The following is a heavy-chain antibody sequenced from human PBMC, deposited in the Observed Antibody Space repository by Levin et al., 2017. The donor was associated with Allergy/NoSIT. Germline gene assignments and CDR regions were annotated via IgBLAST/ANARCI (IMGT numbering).Heavy chain of an antibody. CDR1: GYTFTGYY. V-gene: IGHV1-2*02. Sequence: ASVKVSCKASGYTFTGYYMHWVRQAPGQGLEWMGWINPNSGGTNYAQKFQGRVTMTRDTSISTAYMELSRLRSDDTAVYYCARSYYCAGPGDYFDYWGQGTLVTVSS. J-gene: IGHJ4*02. CDR2: INPNSGGT. D-gene: IGHD2-21*01. CDR3: ARSYYCAGPGDYFDY.